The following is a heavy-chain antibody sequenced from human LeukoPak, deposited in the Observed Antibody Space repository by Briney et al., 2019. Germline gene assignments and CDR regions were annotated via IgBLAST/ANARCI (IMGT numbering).Heavy chain of an antibody. J-gene: IGHJ4*02. Sequence: SETLSLTCTVSGGSISSSSYYWGWIRQPPGKGLEWIGSIYYSGSTYYNPSLKSRVTISVDTSKNQFSLKLSSVTAADTAVYYCARAGDCSGGSCYRAPLFDYWGQGTLVTVSS. CDR1: GGSISSSSYY. CDR2: IYYSGST. CDR3: ARAGDCSGGSCYRAPLFDY. V-gene: IGHV4-39*07. D-gene: IGHD2-15*01.